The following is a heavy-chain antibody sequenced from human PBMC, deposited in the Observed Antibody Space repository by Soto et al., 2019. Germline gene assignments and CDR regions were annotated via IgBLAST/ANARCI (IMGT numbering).Heavy chain of an antibody. CDR1: GFTFSSYE. CDR2: ISSSGSTI. CDR3: ARDPLWFGELLGPRVDV. J-gene: IGHJ6*02. D-gene: IGHD3-10*01. Sequence: GGSLRLSCAASGFTFSSYEMNWVRQAPGKGLEWVSYISSSGSTIYYADSVKGRFTISRDNAKNSLYLQMNSLRAEDTAVYYCARDPLWFGELLGPRVDVWGQRTTVTVS. V-gene: IGHV3-48*03.